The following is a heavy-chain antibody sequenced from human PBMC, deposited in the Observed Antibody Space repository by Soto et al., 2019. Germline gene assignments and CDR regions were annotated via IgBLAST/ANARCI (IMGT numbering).Heavy chain of an antibody. CDR3: ARVRDSSSWYWSDY. CDR1: GGSISSYY. Sequence: QVQLQESGPGLVKPSETLSLTCTVSGGSISSYYWSWIRQPPGKGLEWIGYIYYSGSTNYNPSLKSRVTISVETSKNQFSLKLSSVTAADTAVYYCARVRDSSSWYWSDYWGQGTLVTVSS. V-gene: IGHV4-59*01. D-gene: IGHD6-13*01. J-gene: IGHJ4*02. CDR2: IYYSGST.